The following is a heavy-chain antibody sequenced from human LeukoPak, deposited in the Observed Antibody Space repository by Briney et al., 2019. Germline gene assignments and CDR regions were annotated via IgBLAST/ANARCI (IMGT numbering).Heavy chain of an antibody. CDR1: GFTFSSCG. CDR3: AADRVWFGEIRAYFDL. D-gene: IGHD3-10*01. CDR2: ISYDGSSK. V-gene: IGHV3-30*03. Sequence: GGSLRLPCAASGFTFSSCGKHWVRQAPGKGLEWVAVISYDGSSKNYADSVKGRFTISRDNSKNTLYLQMNSLRAEDTAVYYCAADRVWFGEIRAYFDLWGQGTLVTVSS. J-gene: IGHJ4*02.